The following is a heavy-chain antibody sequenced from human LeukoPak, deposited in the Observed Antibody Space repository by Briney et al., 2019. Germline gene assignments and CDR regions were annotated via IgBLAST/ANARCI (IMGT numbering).Heavy chain of an antibody. J-gene: IGHJ4*02. V-gene: IGHV1-2*04. CDR1: GYTFTGYY. Sequence: GSVKVSCKASGYTFTGYYMHWVRQAPGQGLEWMGWINPNSGGTNYAQKFQGWVTMTRDTSISTAYMELSRLRSDDTAVYYCARELPGYGSGWLYDYWGQGTLVTVSS. D-gene: IGHD6-19*01. CDR3: ARELPGYGSGWLYDY. CDR2: INPNSGGT.